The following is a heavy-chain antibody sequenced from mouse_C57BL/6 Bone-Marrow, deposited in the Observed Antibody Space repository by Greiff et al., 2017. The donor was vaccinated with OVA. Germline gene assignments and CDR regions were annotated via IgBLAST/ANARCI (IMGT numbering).Heavy chain of an antibody. J-gene: IGHJ1*03. V-gene: IGHV1-55*01. CDR3: ARRYYGSSYWYFDV. CDR2: IYPGSGST. Sequence: QVQLQQPGAELVKPGASVKMSCKASGYTFTSYWITWVKQRPGQGLEWIGDIYPGSGSTNYNEKFKSKATLTVDTSSSTAYMQLSSLTSEDSAVYYCARRYYGSSYWYFDVWGTGNTVTVSS. CDR1: GYTFTSYW. D-gene: IGHD1-1*01.